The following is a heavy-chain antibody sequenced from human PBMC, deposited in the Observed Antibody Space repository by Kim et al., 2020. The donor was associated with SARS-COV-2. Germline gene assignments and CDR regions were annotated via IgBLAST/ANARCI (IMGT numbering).Heavy chain of an antibody. V-gene: IGHV7-4-1*01. CDR3: ARGRGNSWFRVPDY. Sequence: ASVKVSCKASGYTFNNHAMNWMRQAPGHGLEWMGWINTNTGNPTNAQGFTGRFVFTLDTSVTTAYLQIGSLKAEDTAIYYCARGRGNSWFRVPDYWGQGTLVTVSS. J-gene: IGHJ4*02. CDR2: INTNTGNP. D-gene: IGHD5-18*01. CDR1: GYTFNNHA.